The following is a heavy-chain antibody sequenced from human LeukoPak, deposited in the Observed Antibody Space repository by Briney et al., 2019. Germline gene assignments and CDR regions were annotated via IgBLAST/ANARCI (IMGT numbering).Heavy chain of an antibody. V-gene: IGHV3-23*01. Sequence: GGSLRLSCVASGFTFSSYAMSWVRQAPGKGLEWVSAISGSGSSTYYAGSVKGRFTIPRANSKNTLYLQMDSLRAEDTAVYYCAKAPLFDPWGQGTLVTVSS. CDR2: ISGSGSST. CDR3: AKAPLFDP. CDR1: GFTFSSYA. J-gene: IGHJ5*02.